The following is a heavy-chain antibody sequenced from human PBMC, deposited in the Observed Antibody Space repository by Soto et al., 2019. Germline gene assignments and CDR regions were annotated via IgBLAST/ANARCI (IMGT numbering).Heavy chain of an antibody. Sequence: SETLSLTCTVSGGSISSGGYYWSWIRQHPGKGLEWIGYIYYSGSTYYNPSLKSRVTISVDTSKNQFSLKLSSVTAADTAVYYCARGYCSGGSCFGNWFDPWGQGTLVPVSS. J-gene: IGHJ5*02. CDR3: ARGYCSGGSCFGNWFDP. CDR1: GGSISSGGYY. V-gene: IGHV4-31*03. CDR2: IYYSGST. D-gene: IGHD2-15*01.